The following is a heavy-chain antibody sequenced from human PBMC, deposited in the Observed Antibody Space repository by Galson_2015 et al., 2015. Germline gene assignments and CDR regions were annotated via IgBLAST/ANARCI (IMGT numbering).Heavy chain of an antibody. Sequence: PALVKPTQTLTLTCTVSGFSLSNARMGVSWIRQPPGKALEWLAHIFSNDEKSYSTSLKSRLTISKDTSKSQVVLTMTNMDPVDTATYYCARIQVDDFWSGYPYSYYFDYWGQGTLVTVSS. CDR1: GFSLSNARMG. CDR3: ARIQVDDFWSGYPYSYYFDY. V-gene: IGHV2-26*01. CDR2: IFSNDEK. D-gene: IGHD3-3*01. J-gene: IGHJ4*02.